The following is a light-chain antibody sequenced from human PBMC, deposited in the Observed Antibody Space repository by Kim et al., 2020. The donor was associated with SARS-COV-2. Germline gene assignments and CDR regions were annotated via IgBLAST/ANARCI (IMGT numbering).Light chain of an antibody. V-gene: IGLV1-51*01. CDR2: DNH. Sequence: GQTVTTSFIGSHSNTESAYVSWYQQVPGTAPRVLIYDNHQRPSGIPDRFSGSKTGTSATLAITGLQTGDEADYFCGIWDDNLNVGVFGGGTQLTVL. J-gene: IGLJ2*01. CDR1: HSNTESAY. CDR3: GIWDDNLNVGV.